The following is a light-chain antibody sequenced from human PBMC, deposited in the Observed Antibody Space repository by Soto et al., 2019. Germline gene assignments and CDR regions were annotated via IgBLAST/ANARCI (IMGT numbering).Light chain of an antibody. Sequence: EIVLTQSPGTLSLSPGDRATLSCRASQTVRSNYLAWYQQKPGQAPRLVIYDTSTRATGIPDRFSGSGSGTDFTLTISRLEPEDFAVYSCQQYVSSPFTFGPGTKLDIK. CDR2: DTS. J-gene: IGKJ3*01. V-gene: IGKV3-20*01. CDR1: QTVRSNY. CDR3: QQYVSSPFT.